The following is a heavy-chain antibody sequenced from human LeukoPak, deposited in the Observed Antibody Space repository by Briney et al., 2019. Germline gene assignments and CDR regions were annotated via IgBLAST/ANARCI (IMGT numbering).Heavy chain of an antibody. Sequence: PGGSLRLSCAASAFTFSHYWIHWVRQAQGKGLVWVSRISGDATNTAYADSVKDRLTISRDNAKNTVYLQMDGLRVDDTAMYYCARDSDTAYGDYSPSWGQGNLVIVSS. CDR2: ISGDATNT. CDR3: ARDSDTAYGDYSPS. CDR1: AFTFSHYW. D-gene: IGHD4-17*01. V-gene: IGHV3-74*03. J-gene: IGHJ5*02.